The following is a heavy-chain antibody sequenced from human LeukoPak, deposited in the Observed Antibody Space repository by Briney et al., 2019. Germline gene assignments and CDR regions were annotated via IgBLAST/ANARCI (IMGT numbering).Heavy chain of an antibody. J-gene: IGHJ4*02. CDR3: ARHNNWAFDY. CDR2: IHPNDAST. D-gene: IGHD1-20*01. V-gene: IGHV5-51*01. CDR1: GYSFASYW. Sequence: GESLKISCRASGYSFASYWIGWVRQTSGKGLEWMAIIHPNDASTIYSPSFQGQVTISADRSITTAYLQWNTLQASDTAIYYCARHNNWAFDYWDRGTLLTVSS.